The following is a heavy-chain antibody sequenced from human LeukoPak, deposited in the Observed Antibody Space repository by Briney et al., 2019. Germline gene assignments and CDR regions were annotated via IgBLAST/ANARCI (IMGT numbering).Heavy chain of an antibody. J-gene: IGHJ5*02. CDR3: ARGSDIVVVPAAMPDYGDYGSLDVWFDP. CDR1: GYTFTGYY. V-gene: IGHV1-2*04. D-gene: IGHD2-2*01. CDR2: INPNSGGT. Sequence: GASVKVSCKASGYTFTGYYMHWMRQAPGQGLEWMGWINPNSGGTNYAQKFQGWVTMTRDTSISTAYMELSRLRSDDTAVYYCARGSDIVVVPAAMPDYGDYGSLDVWFDPWGQGTLVTVSS.